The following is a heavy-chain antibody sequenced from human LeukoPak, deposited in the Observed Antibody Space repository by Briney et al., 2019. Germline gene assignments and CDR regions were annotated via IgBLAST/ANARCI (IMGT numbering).Heavy chain of an antibody. CDR1: GYTFTSYG. Sequence: ASVKVSCKASGYTFTSYGISWVRQAPGQGLEWMGWISAYNGNTNYAQKLQGRVTMTTDTSTSTAYMELRGLRSDDTAVYYCARGPSGGYYDSSGYYYFDYWGQGTLVTVSS. CDR3: ARGPSGGYYDSSGYYYFDY. J-gene: IGHJ4*02. D-gene: IGHD3-22*01. V-gene: IGHV1-18*01. CDR2: ISAYNGNT.